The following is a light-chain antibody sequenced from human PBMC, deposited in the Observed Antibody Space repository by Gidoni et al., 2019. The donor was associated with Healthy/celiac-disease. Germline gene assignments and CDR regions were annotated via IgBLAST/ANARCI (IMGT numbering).Light chain of an antibody. CDR1: SSDVGGYNY. CDR3: CSYAGSYTYV. V-gene: IGLV2-11*01. J-gene: IGLJ1*01. CDR2: DVS. Sequence: QSALTQPRSVSGAPGPSVTISCTGTSSDVGGYNYVSWYQQHPGKAPKLMIYDVSNRPSGVPDRFSGSKSGNTASLTISGLQAEDEADYYCCSYAGSYTYVFGTGTKVTVL.